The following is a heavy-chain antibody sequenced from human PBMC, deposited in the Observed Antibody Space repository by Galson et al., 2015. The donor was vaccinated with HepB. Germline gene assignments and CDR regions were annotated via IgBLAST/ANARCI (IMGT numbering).Heavy chain of an antibody. CDR2: MNPYTDNT. D-gene: IGHD2-15*01. J-gene: IGHJ3*02. V-gene: IGHV1-8*02. CDR1: GYTFISYS. Sequence: SVKVSCKASGYTFISYSIVWVRQAPGQGLEWMGWMNPYTDNTAYAQNFQGRITMTGDTSIDTAYMTLSSLTSEDTAVYYCARDPPYCNGGSCSDAFDSWGKGTMVTVSS. CDR3: ARDPPYCNGGSCSDAFDS.